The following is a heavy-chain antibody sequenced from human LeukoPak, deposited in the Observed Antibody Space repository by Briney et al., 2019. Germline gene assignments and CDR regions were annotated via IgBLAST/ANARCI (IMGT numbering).Heavy chain of an antibody. CDR3: ARDLSSNSNWEFDY. Sequence: ASVKVSCKASGYTFTDYFIHWVRQAPGQGPEWMGRMNGNSGVTMYAQTLQDRVTMTRDTSISTAYMELSRLTSDDTAVYYCARDLSSNSNWEFDYCGQGTLVTVSS. V-gene: IGHV1-2*06. CDR1: GYTFTDYF. J-gene: IGHJ4*02. CDR2: MNGNSGVT. D-gene: IGHD7-27*01.